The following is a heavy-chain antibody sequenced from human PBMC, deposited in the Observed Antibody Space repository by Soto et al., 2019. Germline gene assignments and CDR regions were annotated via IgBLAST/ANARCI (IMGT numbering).Heavy chain of an antibody. V-gene: IGHV4-31*03. J-gene: IGHJ4*02. CDR3: ARASSSSSAADY. Sequence: QVQLQESGPGLLKPSQTLSLTCSVSGESISSGGYYWRWIRHLPGKGLEWIGYIYDTESAYYNPSLKSRVSISMDTSENHFAMRLTSVTAADSAVYYCARASSSSSAADYWGQGLQVTVSS. CDR1: GESISSGGYY. CDR2: IYDTESA. D-gene: IGHD6-6*01.